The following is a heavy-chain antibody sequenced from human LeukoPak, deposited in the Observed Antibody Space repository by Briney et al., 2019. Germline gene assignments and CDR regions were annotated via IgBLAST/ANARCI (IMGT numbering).Heavy chain of an antibody. CDR2: IQYDGSNK. J-gene: IGHJ6*04. Sequence: GGSLRLSCAASRLSFSSYGMHWVRQAPGKGLEWVAFIQYDGSNKFYADSVKGRFTISRDNAKNSLYLQMNSLRAEDTAVYYCAELGITMIGGVWGKGTTVTISS. D-gene: IGHD3-10*02. CDR3: AELGITMIGGV. V-gene: IGHV3-30*12. CDR1: RLSFSSYG.